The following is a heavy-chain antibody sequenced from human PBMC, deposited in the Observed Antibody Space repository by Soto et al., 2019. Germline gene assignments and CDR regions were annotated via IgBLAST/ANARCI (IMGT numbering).Heavy chain of an antibody. CDR2: IYYSGST. D-gene: IGHD2-15*01. CDR3: ARHTPAISISDH. CDR1: GGSISSSSYY. J-gene: IGHJ4*02. Sequence: QLQLQESGPGLVKPSETLSLTCTVSGGSISSSSYYWGWIRQPPGKGLEWIGSIYYSGSTYYNPTLTSRVTIAVDTSKNQTPLKLSSVTAADTAVYYCARHTPAISISDHWGQGTLVTVSS. V-gene: IGHV4-39*01.